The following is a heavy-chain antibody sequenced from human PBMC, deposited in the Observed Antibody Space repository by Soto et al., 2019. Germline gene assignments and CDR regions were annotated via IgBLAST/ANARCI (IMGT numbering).Heavy chain of an antibody. D-gene: IGHD6-13*01. CDR2: ISSNGGST. V-gene: IGHV3-64*01. CDR1: GFTFSSYA. CDR3: AREWGSSQPDEYAFDI. J-gene: IGHJ3*02. Sequence: GGSLRLSCAASGFTFSSYAMHWVRQAPGKGLEYVSAISSNGGSTYYANSVKGRFTISRDNSKNTLYLKMGSLRAEDMAVYYCAREWGSSQPDEYAFDIWGQGTIVPVS.